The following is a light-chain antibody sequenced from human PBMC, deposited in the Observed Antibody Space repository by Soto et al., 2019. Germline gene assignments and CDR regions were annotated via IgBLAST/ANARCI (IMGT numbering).Light chain of an antibody. CDR2: SHN. CDR3: AAWDDSLNGRV. J-gene: IGLJ1*01. CDR1: SSNIGSNT. V-gene: IGLV1-44*01. Sequence: QSVLTQPPSASGTPGQRVTISCSGSSSNIGSNTVNWYQQLPGTAPKLLIYSHNQRPSGVPDRFSGSKSGTSASLAISGLQSEDEADYYCAAWDDSLNGRVFGTGTKLTV.